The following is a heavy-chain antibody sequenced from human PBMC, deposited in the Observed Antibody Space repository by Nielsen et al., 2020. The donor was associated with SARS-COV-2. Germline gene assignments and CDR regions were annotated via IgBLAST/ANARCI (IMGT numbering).Heavy chain of an antibody. J-gene: IGHJ4*02. CDR1: GGTFNSYT. CDR3: ARDSSGTYRRVDY. CDR2: INPTNGGT. D-gene: IGHD3-22*01. V-gene: IGHV1-46*02. Sequence: ASVKVSCKASGGTFNSYTFSWVRKAPGQGLEWMGLINPTNGGTTYAQKFLGTVTMTRDTSTSTVYMELSSLRSDDTAVYYCARDSSGTYRRVDYWGQGTLVTVSS.